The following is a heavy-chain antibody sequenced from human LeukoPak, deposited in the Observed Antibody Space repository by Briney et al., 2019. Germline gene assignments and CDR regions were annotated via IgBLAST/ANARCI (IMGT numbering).Heavy chain of an antibody. CDR2: IGGPGAPT. D-gene: IGHD2-15*01. J-gene: IGHJ2*01. V-gene: IGHV3-23*01. CDR3: ARGATRATRHFDL. Sequence: GGSLRLSCVASGFTFSSYSLTWIRQTPEKGLAWVSIIGGPGAPTFYADSVEGRFTISRDNSKNTVYLQMNSLRAEDTALYFCARGATRATRHFDLWGRGTLVTVSS. CDR1: GFTFSSYS.